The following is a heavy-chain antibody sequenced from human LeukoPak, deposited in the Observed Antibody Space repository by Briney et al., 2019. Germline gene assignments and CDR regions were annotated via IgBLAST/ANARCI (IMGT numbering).Heavy chain of an antibody. J-gene: IGHJ4*02. CDR3: AVGYCSSTSCYRIGY. V-gene: IGHV4-34*01. CDR2: INHSGST. CDR1: GGSFSGYY. Sequence: SETLSLTCAVYGGSFSGYYWSWIRQPPGKGLEWIGEINHSGSTNYNPSLKSRVTISEDTSKNQFSLKLSSVTAADTAVYYCAVGYCSSTSCYRIGYWGQGTLVTVSS. D-gene: IGHD2-2*02.